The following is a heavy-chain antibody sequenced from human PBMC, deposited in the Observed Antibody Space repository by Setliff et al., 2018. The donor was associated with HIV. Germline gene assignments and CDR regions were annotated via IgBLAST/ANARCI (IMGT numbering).Heavy chain of an antibody. J-gene: IGHJ4*02. CDR3: VRGVTRDSSGYYKQY. CDR2: ISPYNGDT. CDR1: GYTFNTYG. D-gene: IGHD3-22*01. Sequence: GASVKVSCKASGYTFNTYGISWVRQAPGQGLEWMGWISPYNGDTRYAQSLQGRVTLTTDTSTNTAYMEMRTLRSDDTAVYYCVRGVTRDSSGYYKQYWGQGTLVTVSS. V-gene: IGHV1-18*01.